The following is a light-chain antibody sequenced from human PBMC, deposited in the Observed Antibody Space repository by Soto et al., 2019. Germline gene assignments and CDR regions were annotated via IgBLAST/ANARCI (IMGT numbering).Light chain of an antibody. Sequence: QSVLTQPPSASGTPGQRVTISCSGSSSNIGSNTVNWYQQLPGTAPKLLIHANNQRPSGVPDRFSGSKSGTSASLAISWLQSEEADYYCAAWDDSLNGYVFGTGTNLTVL. CDR1: SSNIGSNT. J-gene: IGLJ1*01. CDR3: AAWDDSLNGYV. V-gene: IGLV1-44*01. CDR2: ANN.